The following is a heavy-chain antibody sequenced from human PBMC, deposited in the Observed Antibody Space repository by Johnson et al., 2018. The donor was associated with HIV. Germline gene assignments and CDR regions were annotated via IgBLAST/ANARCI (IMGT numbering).Heavy chain of an antibody. CDR1: GFTFSSHD. Sequence: QEQLEESGGGVVQPGRSLRVSCGASGFTFSSHDMHWVRQAPGKGLEWVAVISYDGSNKYYADSVKGRFTISRDNSKNTLYLQMHSLRTEDTAVYYCAARIAVADDDAFDIWGQGTMVTVSS. D-gene: IGHD6-19*01. CDR2: ISYDGSNK. CDR3: AARIAVADDDAFDI. J-gene: IGHJ3*02. V-gene: IGHV3-30-3*01.